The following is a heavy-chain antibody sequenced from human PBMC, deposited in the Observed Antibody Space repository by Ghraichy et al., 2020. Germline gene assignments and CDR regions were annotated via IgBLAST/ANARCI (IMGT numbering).Heavy chain of an antibody. V-gene: IGHV3-48*02. J-gene: IGHJ5*02. CDR2: ISSSSSTI. CDR1: GFTFSSYS. Sequence: GGSLRLSCAASGFTFSSYSMNWVRQAPGKGLEWVSYISSSSSTIYYADSVKGRFTISRDNAKNSLYLQMNSLRDKDTAVYYCARDHLGSYVPWGQGTLVTVSS. CDR3: ARDHLGSYVP. D-gene: IGHD1-26*01.